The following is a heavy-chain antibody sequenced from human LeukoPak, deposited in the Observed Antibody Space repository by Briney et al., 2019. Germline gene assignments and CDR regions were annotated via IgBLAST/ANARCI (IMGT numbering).Heavy chain of an antibody. J-gene: IGHJ4*02. Sequence: GGSLRLSCAASGFPFSSYSMNWVRQAPGRGLEWVSYITSYSSTIYYADSVKGRFTISRDNAEISLYLQMNSLRAEDTAVYYCTMIEWERWRGWGQGTLVTVSS. CDR2: ITSYSSTI. CDR3: TMIEWERWRG. V-gene: IGHV3-48*01. D-gene: IGHD1-26*01. CDR1: GFPFSSYS.